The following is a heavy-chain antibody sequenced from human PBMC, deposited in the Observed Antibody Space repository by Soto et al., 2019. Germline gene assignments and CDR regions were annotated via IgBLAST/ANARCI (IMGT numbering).Heavy chain of an antibody. V-gene: IGHV4-59*01. J-gene: IGHJ6*02. Sequence: PSETLSLTCTVSGGTITSSYWSWIRLPPGKGLEWIAYIYDTGRSCYTPSTSYNPSLKSRVTMSVDTSKSQFSLKLTSVTAADTAVYYCARGEGAFFYYGLYVWGQGITVTVSS. CDR1: GGTITSSY. CDR3: ARGEGAFFYYGLYV. CDR2: IYDTGRSCYTPST.